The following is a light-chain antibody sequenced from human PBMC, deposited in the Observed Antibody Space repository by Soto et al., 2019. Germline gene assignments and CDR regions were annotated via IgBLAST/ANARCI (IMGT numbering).Light chain of an antibody. CDR2: DVT. CDR1: SSDVGGYNY. V-gene: IGLV2-14*03. Sequence: QSVLTQPASWSGSPGQSITVSCTGTSSDVGGYNYVSWYQQHPGKAPRLMIYDVTNRPSGVSDRFSGSKSGNTASLTISGLQVEDEADYYCSSYRRGSTYVFGTGTKVTVL. CDR3: SSYRRGSTYV. J-gene: IGLJ1*01.